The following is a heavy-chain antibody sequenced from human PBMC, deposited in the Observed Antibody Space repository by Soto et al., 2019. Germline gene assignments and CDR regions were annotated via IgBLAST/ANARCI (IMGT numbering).Heavy chain of an antibody. CDR1: GYSFTSYW. Sequence: GESLKISCQGSGYSFTSYWITWVRQMPGKGLEWMGRIDPSDSYTNYSPSFQGHVTISVDESTSTAHLQWSSLNASDIATYYCARHEEEGPLDXWGQGTPVTVSX. CDR2: IDPSDSYT. CDR3: ARHEEEGPLDX. J-gene: IGHJ4*02. V-gene: IGHV5-10-1*01.